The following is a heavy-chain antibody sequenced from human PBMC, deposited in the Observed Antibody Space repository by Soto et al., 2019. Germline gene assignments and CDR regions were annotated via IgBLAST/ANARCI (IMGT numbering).Heavy chain of an antibody. V-gene: IGHV1-24*01. J-gene: IGHJ4*02. Sequence: GASLKVSCKVSGYTLTELSMHGVRQAPGKGLEWMGGFDSEDGETIYAQKFQGRVTMTEDTSTDTAYMELSSLRSEDTAVYYCATGDRTVAGSDYWGQGTLVTVSS. D-gene: IGHD6-19*01. CDR3: ATGDRTVAGSDY. CDR1: GYTLTELS. CDR2: FDSEDGET.